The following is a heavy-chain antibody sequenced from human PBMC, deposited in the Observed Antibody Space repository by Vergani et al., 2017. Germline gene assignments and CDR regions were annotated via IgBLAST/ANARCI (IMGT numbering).Heavy chain of an antibody. CDR3: ARDPTAYYYDSSGPSDY. CDR1: GFTFSSYS. CDR2: ISSSSSYI. J-gene: IGHJ4*02. Sequence: EVQLVESGGGLVQPGGSLRLSCAASGFTFSSYSMNWVRQAPGKGLEWVSSISSSSSYIYYADSVKGRFTISRDNAKNSLYLQMNSLRAEDTAVYYCARDPTAYYYDSSGPSDYWGQGTLVTVSS. V-gene: IGHV3-21*01. D-gene: IGHD3-22*01.